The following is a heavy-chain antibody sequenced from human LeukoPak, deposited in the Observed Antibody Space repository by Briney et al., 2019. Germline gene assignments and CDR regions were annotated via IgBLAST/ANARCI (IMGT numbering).Heavy chain of an antibody. Sequence: PGGSLRLSCADSESTFSNYWMTWVRQAPGKGPEWVANIKQDGGEKYYVDSVKGRFTISRDNAKNSLYLQMNSLRAEDTAVYYCARVRRWFGGGYGMDVWGQGTTVTVSS. CDR3: ARVRRWFGGGYGMDV. D-gene: IGHD3-10*01. CDR1: ESTFSNYW. V-gene: IGHV3-7*01. J-gene: IGHJ6*02. CDR2: IKQDGGEK.